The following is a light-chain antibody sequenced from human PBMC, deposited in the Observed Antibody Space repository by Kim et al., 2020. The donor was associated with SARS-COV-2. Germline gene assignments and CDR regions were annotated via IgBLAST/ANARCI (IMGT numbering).Light chain of an antibody. J-gene: IGKJ5*01. CDR1: KSIGGW. V-gene: IGKV1-5*01. CDR2: DAS. Sequence: SVGDGVTFTCRASKSIGGWLAWYQQKPGKAPKLLFYDASSVESGVPSRFSGSGSGTEFPLTISSLQPDDSATYYCQHHSTYPITFGQGTRLEIK. CDR3: QHHSTYPIT.